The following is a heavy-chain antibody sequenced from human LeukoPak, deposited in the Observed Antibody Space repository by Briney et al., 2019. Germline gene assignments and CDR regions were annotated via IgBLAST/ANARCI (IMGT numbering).Heavy chain of an antibody. V-gene: IGHV3-30*18. CDR1: GFTFSSYG. CDR2: ISYDGSNN. CDR3: ANSLGARELGYCSSTSCYTFDY. J-gene: IGHJ4*02. D-gene: IGHD2-2*02. Sequence: GRSLRLSCVASGFTFSSYGMHWVRQAPGKGLEWVAVISYDGSNNEYADSVKGRFTISRDNSKNTLFLQMNSLRAEDTAVYYCANSLGARELGYCSSTSCYTFDYWGQGTLVTVSS.